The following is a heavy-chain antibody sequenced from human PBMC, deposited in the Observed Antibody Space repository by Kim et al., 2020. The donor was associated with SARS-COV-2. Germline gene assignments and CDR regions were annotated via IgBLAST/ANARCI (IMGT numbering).Heavy chain of an antibody. Sequence: GGSLRLSCAASGFTFDDYAMHWVRQAPGKGLELFSLISGVGGSTYYADSVKGRFTISRDNSKNSLYLQMNSLRTEDTALYYCAKKMGRIAIPGPIDYWGQGTLVTVSS. CDR2: ISGVGGST. CDR1: GFTFDDYA. CDR3: AKKMGRIAIPGPIDY. J-gene: IGHJ4*02. D-gene: IGHD2-21*01. V-gene: IGHV3-43*02.